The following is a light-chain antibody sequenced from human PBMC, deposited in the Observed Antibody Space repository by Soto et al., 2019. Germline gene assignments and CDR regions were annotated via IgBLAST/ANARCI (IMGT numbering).Light chain of an antibody. Sequence: DTQITQSPSSLPASEGDRVPIPGKPSQDITNYVNWYQQKPGKAPKLLIFDASTLKTGVPPRFSGSGSGTDFSFTISSLQPEDIATYYCQQSNDLVSFGQGTRLEIK. J-gene: IGKJ5*01. CDR2: DAS. CDR3: QQSNDLVS. V-gene: IGKV1-33*01. CDR1: QDITNY.